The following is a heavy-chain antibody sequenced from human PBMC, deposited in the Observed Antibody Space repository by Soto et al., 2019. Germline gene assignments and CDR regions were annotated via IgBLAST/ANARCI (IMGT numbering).Heavy chain of an antibody. CDR3: ARLLITGTTGWFDP. D-gene: IGHD1-7*01. CDR2: IYYSGST. J-gene: IGHJ5*02. V-gene: IGHV4-39*01. CDR1: GGSIISSSYY. Sequence: SETLSLTCTVSGGSIISSSYYWGWIRQPPGKGLEWIGSIYYSGSTYYNPSLKSRVTISVDTSKNQFSLKLSSVTAADTAVYYCARLLITGTTGWFDPWGQGTLVTVSS.